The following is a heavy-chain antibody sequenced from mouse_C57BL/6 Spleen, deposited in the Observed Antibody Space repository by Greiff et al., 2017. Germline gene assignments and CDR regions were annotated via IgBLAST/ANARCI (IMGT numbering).Heavy chain of an antibody. J-gene: IGHJ3*01. CDR1: GFTFSDAW. Sequence: EVKLQESGGGLVQPGGSMKLSCAASGFTFSDAWMDWVRQSPEKGLEWVAEIRNKANNHATYYAESVKGRFTISRDDYKSSVYLQINSLKSEDTGIYYRTRPSQVITTVVTPFAYWGQGTLVTVSA. CDR2: IRNKANNHAT. V-gene: IGHV6-6*01. D-gene: IGHD1-1*01. CDR3: TRPSQVITTVVTPFAY.